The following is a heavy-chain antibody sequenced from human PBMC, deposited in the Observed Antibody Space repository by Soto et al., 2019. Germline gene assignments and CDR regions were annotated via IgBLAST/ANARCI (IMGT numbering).Heavy chain of an antibody. J-gene: IGHJ6*02. CDR1: GGSLSNYG. CDR3: ARGDATKIVVTTYYAMDV. Sequence: QVQLVQSGAEVKKPGSSVKVSCKASGGSLSNYGISGVRQAPGQGLEWMGAIIPVFGTPNYAQKFQDRVTITADESTTTVCMEVRSLTSEDTAVYYCARGDATKIVVTTYYAMDVWGQGTTVTVSS. D-gene: IGHD3-22*01. CDR2: IIPVFGTP. V-gene: IGHV1-69*12.